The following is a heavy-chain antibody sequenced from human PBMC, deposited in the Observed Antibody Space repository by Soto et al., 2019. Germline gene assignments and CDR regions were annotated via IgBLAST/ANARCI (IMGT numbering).Heavy chain of an antibody. V-gene: IGHV4-31*03. CDR3: AKATMNFYDRSGYYFDD. CDR2: IFNSGTT. Sequence: SETLSLTCTVSGGSISSSSYYWSWIRQRPGKGLEWIGYIFNSGTTYYNPSLGTRLSMSVDTSKNQFSLNLTSVTAADAAVYYCAKATMNFYDRSGYYFDDWGQGTPVTVSS. CDR1: GGSISSSSYY. J-gene: IGHJ4*02. D-gene: IGHD3-22*01.